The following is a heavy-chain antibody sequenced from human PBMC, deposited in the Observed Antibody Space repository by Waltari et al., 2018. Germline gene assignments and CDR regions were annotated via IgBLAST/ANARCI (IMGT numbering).Heavy chain of an antibody. D-gene: IGHD2-2*01. V-gene: IGHV3-53*01. CDR3: TRTLVPADPPRAMDV. J-gene: IGHJ6*02. Sequence: VQLVESGGDLIQPGGSLRLSCAASGFTVRNNYMAWVRQAPGKGGEWVSVIFSGGDTYYAESVKGRFTISRDSSRNTLHLQMNSLRVEDTAVYYCTRTLVPADPPRAMDVWGQGTVVSVSS. CDR2: IFSGGDT. CDR1: GFTVRNNY.